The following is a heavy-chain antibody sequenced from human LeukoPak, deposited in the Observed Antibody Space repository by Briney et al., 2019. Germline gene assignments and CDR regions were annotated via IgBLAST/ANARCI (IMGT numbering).Heavy chain of an antibody. D-gene: IGHD1-26*01. CDR2: INPNSGGT. J-gene: IGHJ4*02. CDR1: GYTFTGYY. Sequence: ASVKVSCRASGYTFTGYYMHWVRQAPGQGLEWMGWINPNSGGTNSAQKFQGRVTMTRDTSISTAYMELSRLTSDDTAVYYCARHPYSGSYHFDYWGQGTLVTVSS. CDR3: ARHPYSGSYHFDY. V-gene: IGHV1-2*02.